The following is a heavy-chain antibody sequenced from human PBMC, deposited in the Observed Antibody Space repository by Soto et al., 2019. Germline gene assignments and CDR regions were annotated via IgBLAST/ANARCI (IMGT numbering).Heavy chain of an antibody. CDR3: TTGSIAASSTNYYGMDV. V-gene: IGHV3-15*07. J-gene: IGHJ6*02. Sequence: GVSLRLSCAASGFTFSNTWMNWVRQAPGKGLEWVGRIKSKTDGGTTDYAAPVKGRFTISRDDSKNTLYLQMNSLKTEDTAVYYCTTGSIAASSTNYYGMDVWGQGTTVTVSS. CDR2: IKSKTDGGTT. CDR1: GFTFSNTW. D-gene: IGHD6-6*01.